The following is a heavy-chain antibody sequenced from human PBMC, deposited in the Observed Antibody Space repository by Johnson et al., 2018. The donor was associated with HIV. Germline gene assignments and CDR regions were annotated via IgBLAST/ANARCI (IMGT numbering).Heavy chain of an antibody. CDR3: AREGGDAFDI. D-gene: IGHD1-26*01. CDR1: GFTFSTYG. J-gene: IGHJ3*02. Sequence: QVQLVESGGGVVQPGRSLRLSCAASGFTFSTYGMHWVRQAPGKGLEWVAFIRYDGSNKYYADSVKGRFTISRDNSKNTLYLQMNSLRAEDTAVYYCAREGGDAFDIWGQGTMVTVSS. CDR2: IRYDGSNK. V-gene: IGHV3-30*02.